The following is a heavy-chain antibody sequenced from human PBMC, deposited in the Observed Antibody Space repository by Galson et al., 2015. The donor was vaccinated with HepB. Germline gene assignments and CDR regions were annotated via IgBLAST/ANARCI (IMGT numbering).Heavy chain of an antibody. CDR2: INPSGGST. CDR3: ARVPSYYYDSSGYDDY. D-gene: IGHD3-22*01. J-gene: IGHJ4*02. V-gene: IGHV1-46*01. Sequence: SCKASGYTFTSYYMHWVRQAPGQGLEWMGIINPSGGSTSYAQKFQGRVTMTRDTSTSTVYMELSSLRSEDTAVYYCARVPSYYYDSSGYDDYWGQGTLVTVSS. CDR1: GYTFTSYY.